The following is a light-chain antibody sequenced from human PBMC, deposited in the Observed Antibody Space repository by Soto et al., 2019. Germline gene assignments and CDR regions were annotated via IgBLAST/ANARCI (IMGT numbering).Light chain of an antibody. CDR2: SYV. Sequence: QSVLTQPPSASGTPGQRVTISCSTSSSTFGVISLNWYQHVSGTAPNLLIYSYVLRPLWVSYRFSGSNSGTSASLAFIGFQSEDEADYYCAAWDASLDGYVFGTGTKVTVL. CDR3: AAWDASLDGYV. CDR1: SSTFGVIS. J-gene: IGLJ1*01. V-gene: IGLV1-44*01.